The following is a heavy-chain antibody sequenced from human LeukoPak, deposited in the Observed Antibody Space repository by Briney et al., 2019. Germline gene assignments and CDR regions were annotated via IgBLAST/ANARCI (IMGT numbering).Heavy chain of an antibody. CDR3: ARVGDSSGYAN. CDR1: GFTFSNSG. CDR2: ISGNGGTI. V-gene: IGHV3-23*01. D-gene: IGHD3-22*01. J-gene: IGHJ4*02. Sequence: GGSLRLSCAASGFTFSNSGMSWVRQAPGKGLEWVSVISGNGGTINYADSVKGRFTISRDNAKNSLYLQMNSLRAEDTAVYYCARVGDSSGYANWGQGTLVTVPS.